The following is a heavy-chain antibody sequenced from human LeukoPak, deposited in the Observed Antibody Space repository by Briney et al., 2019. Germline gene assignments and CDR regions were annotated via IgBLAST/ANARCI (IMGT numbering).Heavy chain of an antibody. CDR3: ARGGCSSTSCYLRHTWFDP. V-gene: IGHV4-61*02. Sequence: SQTLSLTCTVTGGSISSGSYYWTWIRQPAGKGLEWIGRIYTSGITNYNPALKSRVTISVDPSKNHFSLNLSSVTAADTAVYYCARGGCSSTSCYLRHTWFDPWGQGTLVTVSS. CDR2: IYTSGIT. J-gene: IGHJ5*02. D-gene: IGHD2-2*01. CDR1: GGSISSGSYY.